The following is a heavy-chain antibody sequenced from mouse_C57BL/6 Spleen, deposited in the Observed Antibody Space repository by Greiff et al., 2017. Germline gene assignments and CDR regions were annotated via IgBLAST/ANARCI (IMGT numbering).Heavy chain of an antibody. CDR3: ARSGGSSHDWYFDV. D-gene: IGHD1-1*01. CDR2: INPYNGDT. Sequence: VQLQQSGPELVKPGDSVKISCKASGYSFTGYFMNWVMQSHGKSLEWIGRINPYNGDTFYNQKFKGKATLTVDKSSSTAHMELRSLTSEDSAVYYCARSGGSSHDWYFDVWGTGTTVTVSS. V-gene: IGHV1-20*01. J-gene: IGHJ1*03. CDR1: GYSFTGYF.